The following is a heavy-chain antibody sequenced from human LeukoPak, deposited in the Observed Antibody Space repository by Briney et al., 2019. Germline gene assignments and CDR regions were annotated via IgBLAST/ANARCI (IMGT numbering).Heavy chain of an antibody. J-gene: IGHJ5*02. D-gene: IGHD3-10*01. V-gene: IGHV4-39*07. Sequence: PSETLSLTCTVSGGSISTSNYYWGWIRQPPGKGLEWIGNIFYSGSTYYSPSLKSRVTISVDTSKNQFSLKLSSVTAADTAVYYCASYLMVRGGAGNWFDPWGQGTLVTVSS. CDR2: IFYSGST. CDR1: GGSISTSNYY. CDR3: ASYLMVRGGAGNWFDP.